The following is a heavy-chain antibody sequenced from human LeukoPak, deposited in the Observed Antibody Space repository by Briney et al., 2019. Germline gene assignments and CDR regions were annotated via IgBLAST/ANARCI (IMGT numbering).Heavy chain of an antibody. D-gene: IGHD6-19*01. CDR1: GFTFSSYA. CDR3: AKAGTSGWYYFDN. J-gene: IGHJ4*02. CDR2: ISGSGGNT. V-gene: IGHV3-23*01. Sequence: GGSLRLSCAASGFTFSSYAMIWVRQAPGKGLEWVSGISGSGGNTYYADSVKGRFTISRDNSKNTLYLQMNSLRAEDTALYYCAKAGTSGWYYFDNWGQGTLVTVSS.